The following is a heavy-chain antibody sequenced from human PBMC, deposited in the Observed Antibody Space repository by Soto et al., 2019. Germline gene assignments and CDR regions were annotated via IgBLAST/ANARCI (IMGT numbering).Heavy chain of an antibody. J-gene: IGHJ4*02. Sequence: QVQLQESGPGLVKPSQTLSLTCTVTVSGGSISSGGYYWSWIRQHPGKGLEWIGYIYYSGSPSYNPSLKSRVTISVDTSKNQFSLKLSSVTAADTAVYYCAISAILVVPAAMYFDYWGQGTLVTVSS. CDR1: GGSISSGGYY. D-gene: IGHD2-2*01. CDR3: AISAILVVPAAMYFDY. V-gene: IGHV4-31*03. CDR2: IYYSGSP.